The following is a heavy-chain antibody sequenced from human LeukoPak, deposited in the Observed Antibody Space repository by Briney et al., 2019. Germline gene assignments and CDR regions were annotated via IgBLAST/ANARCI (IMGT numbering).Heavy chain of an antibody. J-gene: IGHJ5*02. CDR3: ARDRSGFDP. CDR1: GFTFSSYG. CDR2: ISYDGSNK. Sequence: HPGGSLRLSCAASGFTFSSYGMHWVRQAPGKGLEWVAVISYDGSNKYYADSVKGRFTISRDNSKNTLYLQMNSLRAEDTAVYYCARDRSGFDPWGQGTLVTVSS. V-gene: IGHV3-30*03.